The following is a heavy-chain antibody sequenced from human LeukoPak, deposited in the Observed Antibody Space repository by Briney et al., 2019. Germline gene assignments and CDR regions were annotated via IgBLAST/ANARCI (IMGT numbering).Heavy chain of an antibody. CDR3: ARDFFNDYDRGT. Sequence: ASVKVSCKASGYTFTNYDINWVRQATGQGLEWMGWMNPTSGNTGYAQKLQGRVTMTRNTSISTAYMELSSLRSEVTAVYYCARDFFNDYDRGTWGQGTLVTVSS. D-gene: IGHD3-22*01. V-gene: IGHV1-8*01. CDR2: MNPTSGNT. CDR1: GYTFTNYD. J-gene: IGHJ4*02.